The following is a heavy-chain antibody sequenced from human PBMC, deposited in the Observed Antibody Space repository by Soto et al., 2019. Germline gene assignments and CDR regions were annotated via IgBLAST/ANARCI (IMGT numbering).Heavy chain of an antibody. V-gene: IGHV4-39*01. CDR1: GGSISSSSYY. CDR3: ARVPGP. CDR2: IYFRGST. Sequence: SETLSLTCTVSGGSISSSSYYWGWIRQPPGKGLEWIGSIYFRGSTYYNPSLKSRVTVSVDTSKKQFSLKLTSVTAADTAVYYCARVPGPWGQGTLVTVSS. J-gene: IGHJ5*02.